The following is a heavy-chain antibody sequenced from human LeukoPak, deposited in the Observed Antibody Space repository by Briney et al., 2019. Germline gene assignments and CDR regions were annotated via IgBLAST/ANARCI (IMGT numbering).Heavy chain of an antibody. Sequence: PGGSLRLSCAASGFTFSSYSMNWVRQAPGKGLVWDSWITGDGSSTRYADSVKGRFTISRDNAKNTLYLQVNSLRAEDTAVYYCARSNWPYYFDYWGQGALVTVTS. V-gene: IGHV3-74*01. CDR1: GFTFSSYS. J-gene: IGHJ4*02. CDR2: ITGDGSST. CDR3: ARSNWPYYFDY. D-gene: IGHD1-1*01.